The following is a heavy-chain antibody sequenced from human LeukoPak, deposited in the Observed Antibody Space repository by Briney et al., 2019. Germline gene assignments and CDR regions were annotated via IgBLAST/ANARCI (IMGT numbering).Heavy chain of an antibody. J-gene: IGHJ3*02. Sequence: SGTLSLTCTVSGASISSSYWSWIRHPPGKRLEWIGYIYYNGNTNSNPSLKSRVTISADTSKNQFSLNLSSVTAADTAVYYCVRGNYDNRGYSNAFDIWGQGAMVTVSS. CDR1: GASISSSY. CDR2: IYYNGNT. D-gene: IGHD3-22*01. CDR3: VRGNYDNRGYSNAFDI. V-gene: IGHV4-59*01.